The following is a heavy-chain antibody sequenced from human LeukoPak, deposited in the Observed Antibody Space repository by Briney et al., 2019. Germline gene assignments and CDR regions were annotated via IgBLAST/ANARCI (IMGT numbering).Heavy chain of an antibody. Sequence: ALVKVSCKASGYTFTGYYMHWVRQAPGQGLEWMGWINPNSGGTNYAQKFQGRVTMTRDTSISTAYMELSRLRSDDTAVYYCAREVLPAATYMDVWGKGTTVTISS. D-gene: IGHD2-2*01. V-gene: IGHV1-2*02. CDR1: GYTFTGYY. CDR2: INPNSGGT. CDR3: AREVLPAATYMDV. J-gene: IGHJ6*03.